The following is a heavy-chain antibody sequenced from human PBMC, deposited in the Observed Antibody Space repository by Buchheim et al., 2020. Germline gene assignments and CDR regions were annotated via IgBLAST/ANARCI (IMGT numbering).Heavy chain of an antibody. CDR1: GFIFTKYW. CDR2: INQDESEN. V-gene: IGHV3-7*01. J-gene: IGHJ3*02. D-gene: IGHD4-23*01. CDR3: AKSSVVTGIDAFDI. Sequence: EVQLVESGGGLVQPGGSLRLSCAASGFIFTKYWMTWVRQAPGKGLEWVANINQDESENYYVDSVKGRFTISRDNAKNSLYPQMSSLTAEDTAVYYCAKSSVVTGIDAFDIWGQGT.